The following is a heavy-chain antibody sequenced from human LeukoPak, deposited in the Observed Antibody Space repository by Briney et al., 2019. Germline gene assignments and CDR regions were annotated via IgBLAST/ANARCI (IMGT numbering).Heavy chain of an antibody. D-gene: IGHD1-26*01. J-gene: IGHJ4*02. V-gene: IGHV4-4*02. Sequence: SETLSLTCTVSGGSISSSNWWSWVRQPPGKGLEWIGEIYHSGSTNYSPSLKSRVTISVDKSKNQFSLKLSSVTAADTAVYYCAGDGGGGREFDYWGQGTLVTVSS. CDR2: IYHSGST. CDR1: GGSISSSNW. CDR3: AGDGGGGREFDY.